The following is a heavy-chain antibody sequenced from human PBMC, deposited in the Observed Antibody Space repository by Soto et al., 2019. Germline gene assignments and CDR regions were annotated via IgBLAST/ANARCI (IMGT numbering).Heavy chain of an antibody. J-gene: IGHJ4*02. D-gene: IGHD2-2*01. Sequence: EVQLVESGGGLVQPGGSVRLSCAASGVTVRTNYLSWVRQAPEKGLEWVSAIYSDGSTYYADSVKGRFTISRDNSKNTLYLQMDSLRAEDTAVYYCASDHGASWPLHWDQGTLVIVSS. CDR3: ASDHGASWPLH. CDR2: IYSDGST. CDR1: GVTVRTNY. V-gene: IGHV3-66*01.